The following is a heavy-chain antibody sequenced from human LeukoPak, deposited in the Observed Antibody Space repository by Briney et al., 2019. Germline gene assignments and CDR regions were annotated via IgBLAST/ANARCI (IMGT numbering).Heavy chain of an antibody. D-gene: IGHD6-19*01. CDR2: ISAYNGNT. V-gene: IGHV1-18*01. J-gene: IGHJ6*03. Sequence: GASVKVSCKASGYTFTSYGISWVRQAPGQGLEWMGWISAYNGNTNYAQKLQGRVTMTTDTSTSTAYMELRSLRSDDTAVYYCARDGAVAGYYYYYMDVWGKGTTVTVSS. CDR3: ARDGAVAGYYYYYMDV. CDR1: GYTFTSYG.